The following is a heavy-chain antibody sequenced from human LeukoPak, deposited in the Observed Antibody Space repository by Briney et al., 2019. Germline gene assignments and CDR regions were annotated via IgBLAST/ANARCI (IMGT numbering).Heavy chain of an antibody. Sequence: SQTLSLTCAISGDSVSSNSAAWNWIRQSPSRGLEWLGRTYYRSKWYNDYAVSVKSRITINPDTSKNQFSLQLNSVTPEDTAVYYCARGKDIVVVPAANEPAFDIWGQGTMVTVSS. V-gene: IGHV6-1*01. J-gene: IGHJ3*02. CDR2: TYYRSKWYN. CDR3: ARGKDIVVVPAANEPAFDI. CDR1: GDSVSSNSAA. D-gene: IGHD2-2*01.